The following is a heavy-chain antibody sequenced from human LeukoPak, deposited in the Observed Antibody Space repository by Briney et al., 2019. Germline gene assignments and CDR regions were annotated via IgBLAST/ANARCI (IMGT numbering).Heavy chain of an antibody. CDR1: GGSISSYY. V-gene: IGHV4-59*01. CDR3: ARGESYSSSWPPYYYYYYYMDV. CDR2: IYYSGST. D-gene: IGHD6-13*01. Sequence: SETLSLTCTVSGGSISSYYWSWIRQPPGKGLEWIGYIYYSGSTNYNPPLKSRVTISVDTSKNQFSLKLSSVTAADTAVYYCARGESYSSSWPPYYYYYYYMDVWGKGTTVTVSS. J-gene: IGHJ6*03.